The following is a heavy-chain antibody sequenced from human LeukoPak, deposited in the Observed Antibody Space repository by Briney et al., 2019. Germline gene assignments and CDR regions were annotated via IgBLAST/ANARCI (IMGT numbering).Heavy chain of an antibody. CDR1: GYTFTSYY. V-gene: IGHV1-46*01. D-gene: IGHD3-22*01. CDR2: INPSGGST. CDR3: ARGLYDSSGYYYNNSDY. Sequence: ASVNVSCKASGYTFTSYYMHWVRQAPGQGLEWMGIINPSGGSTSYAQKFQGRVTMTRDTSTGTVYMELSSLRSEDTAVYYCARGLYDSSGYYYNNSDYWGQGTLVTVSS. J-gene: IGHJ4*02.